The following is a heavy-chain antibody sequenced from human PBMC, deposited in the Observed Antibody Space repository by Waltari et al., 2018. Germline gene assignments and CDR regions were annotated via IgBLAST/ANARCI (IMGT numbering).Heavy chain of an antibody. J-gene: IGHJ5*02. D-gene: IGHD3-10*01. V-gene: IGHV4-59*01. CDR1: GGSISSYY. Sequence: QVQLQESGPGLVKPSETLSLTCTVSGGSISSYYWSWIRQPPGKGLEWIGYIYYSGSTNHNPSLKSRVTISVDTSKNQFSLKLSSVTAADTAVYYCARVTSGSYYPNWFDPWGQGTLVTVSS. CDR2: IYYSGST. CDR3: ARVTSGSYYPNWFDP.